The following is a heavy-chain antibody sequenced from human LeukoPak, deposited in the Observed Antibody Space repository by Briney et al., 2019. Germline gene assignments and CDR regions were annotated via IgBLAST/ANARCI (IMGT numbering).Heavy chain of an antibody. J-gene: IGHJ4*02. CDR3: ARGDSGSYSRY. V-gene: IGHV3-64*01. CDR1: GFTFSSYA. D-gene: IGHD1-26*01. Sequence: GGSLRLSCAASGFTFSSYAMHWVRQAPGKGLEYVSAISSNGGSTYYANSVKGRFTISRDNSKNTLYLQMGSLRAEDMAVYYCARGDSGSYSRYWGQGTPVTVSS. CDR2: ISSNGGST.